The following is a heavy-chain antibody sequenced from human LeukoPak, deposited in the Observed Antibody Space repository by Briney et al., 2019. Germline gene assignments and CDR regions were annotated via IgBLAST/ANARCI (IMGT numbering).Heavy chain of an antibody. J-gene: IGHJ4*02. CDR3: ARIPSRRIWGYYFDY. CDR1: GYTFTGYY. D-gene: IGHD3-16*01. Sequence: ASVKVSCKASGYTFTGYYMHWVRQAPGQGLEWMGRINPNSGGTNYAQKFQGRVTMTRDTSISTAYMELSRLRSDDTAVYYCARIPSRRIWGYYFDYWGQGTLVTVSS. V-gene: IGHV1-2*06. CDR2: INPNSGGT.